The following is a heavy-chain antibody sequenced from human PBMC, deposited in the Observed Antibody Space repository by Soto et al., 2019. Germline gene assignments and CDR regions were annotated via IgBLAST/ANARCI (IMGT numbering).Heavy chain of an antibody. CDR3: ARGKYGDYSRWFDP. CDR1: GFNFPTFW. V-gene: IGHV5-51*01. CDR2: TYPDDSDT. Sequence: GESLKISCKHSGFNFPTFWIAWVRQMPGKGLEWMGTTYPDDSDTRYSPSFQGQVTISADKSIQTAYLQWGSLKASDSALYYCARGKYGDYSRWFDPWGPGTLVTVSS. J-gene: IGHJ5*02. D-gene: IGHD4-17*01.